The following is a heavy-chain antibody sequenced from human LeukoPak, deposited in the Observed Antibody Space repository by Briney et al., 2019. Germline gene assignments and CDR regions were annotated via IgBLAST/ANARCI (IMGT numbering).Heavy chain of an antibody. CDR3: ARTTREYCSSTSCYYLDY. V-gene: IGHV4-59*08. J-gene: IGHJ4*02. D-gene: IGHD2-2*01. CDR2: IYYSGST. Sequence: PPETLSLTCTVSGGSISSYYWSWIRQPPGKGLEWIGYIYYSGSTNYNPSLKSRVTISVDTSKNQFSLKLSSVTAADTAVYYCARTTREYCSSTSCYYLDYWGQGTLVTVSS. CDR1: GGSISSYY.